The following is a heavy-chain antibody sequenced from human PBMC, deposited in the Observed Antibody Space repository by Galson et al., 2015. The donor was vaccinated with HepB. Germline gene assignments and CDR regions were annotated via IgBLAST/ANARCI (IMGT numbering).Heavy chain of an antibody. CDR2: ISANDGIT. CDR3: ARVSWGAQTLGGLDY. Sequence: SVKVYCKASGYTFLTYGISWVRQAPGQGLEWMGWISANDGITDYAQKVQDRVTMTTDTSTSTAYMELRSLRSDDTAVYYCARVSWGAQTLGGLDYWGQGTLVTVSS. CDR1: GYTFLTYG. V-gene: IGHV1-18*01. D-gene: IGHD3-16*01. J-gene: IGHJ4*02.